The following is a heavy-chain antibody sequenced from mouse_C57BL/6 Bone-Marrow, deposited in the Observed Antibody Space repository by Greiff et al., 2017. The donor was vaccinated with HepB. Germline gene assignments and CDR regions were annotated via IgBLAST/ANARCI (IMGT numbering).Heavy chain of an antibody. CDR1: GYTFTDHT. D-gene: IGHD1-1*01. Sequence: QVQLQQSDAELVKPGASVKISCKVSGYTFTDHTIHWMKQRPEQGLEWIGYIYPRDGSTKYNEKFKGKATLTADKSSSTAYMQLNSLTSEDSAVYCCASPKPSYYYGSLYYFDYWGQGTTLTVSS. CDR3: ASPKPSYYYGSLYYFDY. V-gene: IGHV1-78*01. J-gene: IGHJ2*01. CDR2: IYPRDGST.